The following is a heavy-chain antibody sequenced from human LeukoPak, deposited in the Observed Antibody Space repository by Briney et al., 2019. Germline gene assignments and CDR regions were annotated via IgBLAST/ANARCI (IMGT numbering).Heavy chain of an antibody. V-gene: IGHV3-21*01. Sequence: PGGSLRLSCAASGFTFTSYSMNWVRQAPGKGLEWVSSISSSSSYIYYADSVKGRFTISRDNAKNSLYLQMSSLRAEDTAVYYCARDRAAADLDYWGQGTLVTVSS. CDR3: ARDRAAADLDY. D-gene: IGHD6-13*01. CDR1: GFTFTSYS. CDR2: ISSSSSYI. J-gene: IGHJ4*02.